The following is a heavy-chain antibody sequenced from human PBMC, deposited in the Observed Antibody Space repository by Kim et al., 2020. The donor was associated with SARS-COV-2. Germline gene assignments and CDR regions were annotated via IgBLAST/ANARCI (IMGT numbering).Heavy chain of an antibody. J-gene: IGHJ4*02. CDR3: AKVKGVGYYDFWRAPPLLFDY. D-gene: IGHD3-3*01. CDR2: ISGSGGST. V-gene: IGHV3-23*01. CDR1: GFTFSSYA. Sequence: GGSLRLSCAASGFTFSSYAMSWVRQAPGKGLEWVSAISGSGGSTYYADSVKGRFTISRDNSKNTLYLQMNSLRAEDTAVYYCAKVKGVGYYDFWRAPPLLFDYWGQGTLVTVSS.